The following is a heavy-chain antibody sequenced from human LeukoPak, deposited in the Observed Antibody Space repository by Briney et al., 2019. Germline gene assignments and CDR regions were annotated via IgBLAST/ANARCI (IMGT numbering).Heavy chain of an antibody. J-gene: IGHJ3*01. CDR2: SNTDGTI. V-gene: IGHV3-48*02. CDR3: VRDRDYAFDF. Sequence: GGSLRLSCAASGFIFSSYSMNWVRQAPGKGLEWISHSNTDGTISYADSVKGRLTISRDNAENSLYLQMNSLRDEDTAVYFCVRDRDYAFDFWGQGTMVTVSS. CDR1: GFIFSSYS.